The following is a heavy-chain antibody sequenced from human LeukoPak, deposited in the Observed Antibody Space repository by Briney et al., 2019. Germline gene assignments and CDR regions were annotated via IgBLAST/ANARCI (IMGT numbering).Heavy chain of an antibody. CDR3: AKDLGDSGSSPEDAFDI. J-gene: IGHJ3*02. CDR2: ISWNSDSK. Sequence: GGPSRLSCAATGSTIEDYDMPWFRQVLRKGLEWVSGISWNSDSKGYADSVKGRFTISRDNAKNSLYLQMNSLRAEDTALYYCAKDLGDSGSSPEDAFDIWGQGTIVTVSS. V-gene: IGHV3-9*01. CDR1: GSTIEDYD. D-gene: IGHD1-26*01.